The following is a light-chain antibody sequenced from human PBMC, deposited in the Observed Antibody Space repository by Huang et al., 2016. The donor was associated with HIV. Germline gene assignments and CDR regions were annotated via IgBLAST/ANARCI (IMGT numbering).Light chain of an antibody. V-gene: IGKV1-17*03. CDR3: LQHNGHPLT. Sequence: DIQMTQSPSVMSASVGDRVTISCRASQGISNRLVWFQQKPGEVPKRLIHDASSWESGVPTRFIGSGSGTEFTLTINSLQPEDFATYYCLQHNGHPLTFGGGTRVEIK. CDR2: DAS. CDR1: QGISNR. J-gene: IGKJ4*01.